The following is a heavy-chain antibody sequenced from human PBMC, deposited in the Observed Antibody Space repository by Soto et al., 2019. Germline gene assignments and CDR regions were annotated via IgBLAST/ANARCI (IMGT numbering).Heavy chain of an antibody. CDR3: ASSGGPEGDWFDP. D-gene: IGHD2-15*01. CDR1: GASIRRRGYY. J-gene: IGHJ5*02. CDR2: VYYSGIT. V-gene: IGHV4-31*03. Sequence: SETLSLTCTVSGASIRRRGYYWSWIRHHPGEGLEWIGFVYYSGITDYNPSLKSRVSISADTSKNEFSLRLYSVTAADTAVYYCASSGGPEGDWFDPWGPGTPVTVSS.